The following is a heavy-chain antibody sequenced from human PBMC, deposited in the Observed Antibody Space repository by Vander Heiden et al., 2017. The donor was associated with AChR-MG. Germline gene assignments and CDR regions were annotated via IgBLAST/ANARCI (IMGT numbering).Heavy chain of an antibody. V-gene: IGHV3-48*03. CDR3: ARDYDCWSGYYKGDYYGMDV. CDR2: ISSSGSTI. CDR1: GFPSSRYE. J-gene: IGHJ6*02. Sequence: EVQLVESGGGWVQPGGSLRLHHAASGFPSSRYEMNVVRQAPGKGLGWVSYISSSGSTIYYADSVKGRFTISRDNAKNSMYLQMNSLRAEDTAVYYCARDYDCWSGYYKGDYYGMDVWGQGTTVTVSS. D-gene: IGHD3-3*01.